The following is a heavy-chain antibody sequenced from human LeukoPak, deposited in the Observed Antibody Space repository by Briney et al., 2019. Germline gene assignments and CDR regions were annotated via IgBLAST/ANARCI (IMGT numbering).Heavy chain of an antibody. J-gene: IGHJ4*02. D-gene: IGHD3-10*01. V-gene: IGHV4-59*01. CDR3: ARARDIAVSYFGELLSSETYFDY. Sequence: PSETLSLTCTVSGGSISSYYWSWIRQPPGKGLEWIGYISYSGSPNYNPSLKSRVTISVETSKNQFSLKLTSVTAADTAVYYCARARDIAVSYFGELLSSETYFDYWGQGTLVIVSS. CDR2: ISYSGSP. CDR1: GGSISSYY.